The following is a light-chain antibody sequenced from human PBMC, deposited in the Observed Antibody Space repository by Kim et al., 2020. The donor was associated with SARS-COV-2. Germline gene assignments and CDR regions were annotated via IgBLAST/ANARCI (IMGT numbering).Light chain of an antibody. CDR3: NSYTSRSTFV. Sequence: QSALTQPPSVSGSPGQSVTISCTGTSSDVGSYNRVSWYQQPPGTAPKLLIYEVSNWPSGVPDRFSGSKSGNTASLTISGLQAEDEADYYCNSYTSRSTFVFGTGTKVTVL. J-gene: IGLJ1*01. V-gene: IGLV2-18*02. CDR1: SSDVGSYNR. CDR2: EVS.